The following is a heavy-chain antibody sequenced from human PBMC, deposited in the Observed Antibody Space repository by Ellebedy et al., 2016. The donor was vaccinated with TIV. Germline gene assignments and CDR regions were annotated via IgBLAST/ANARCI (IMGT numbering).Heavy chain of an antibody. V-gene: IGHV3-66*01. Sequence: GESLKISCAASGFIVSNSYMSWVRQAPGKGLEWVSVIYSCGSTYYADSVKGRFTISRDNSKNTLYLQMNSLRAEDTAVYYCATYYDSSGYYYLDYWGQGTLVTVSS. CDR3: ATYYDSSGYYYLDY. D-gene: IGHD3-22*01. CDR2: IYSCGST. J-gene: IGHJ4*02. CDR1: GFIVSNSY.